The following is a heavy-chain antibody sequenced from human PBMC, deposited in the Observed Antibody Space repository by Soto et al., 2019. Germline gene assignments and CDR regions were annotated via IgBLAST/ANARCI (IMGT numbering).Heavy chain of an antibody. V-gene: IGHV3-30-3*01. D-gene: IGHD3-3*01. Sequence: GGSLRLSCAASGFTFSSYAMHWVRQAPGKGLEWVAVISYDGSNKYYADSVKGRFTISRDNSKNTLYLQMNSLRAEDTAVYYCARGVIRFLEWLLFFDYWGQGTLVTVSS. CDR3: ARGVIRFLEWLLFFDY. CDR2: ISYDGSNK. J-gene: IGHJ4*02. CDR1: GFTFSSYA.